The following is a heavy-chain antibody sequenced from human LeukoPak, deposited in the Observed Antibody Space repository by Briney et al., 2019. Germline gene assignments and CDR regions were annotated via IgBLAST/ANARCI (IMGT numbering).Heavy chain of an antibody. J-gene: IGHJ4*02. Sequence: SETLSLTCTVSGGSVSSGSYYWSWIRQPPGKGPEWIGYIYYSGSTNYNPSLKSRVTISVDTSKNQFSLKLSSVTAADTAVYYCASSTRRYSGYDPKNDYWGQGTLVTVSS. D-gene: IGHD5-12*01. CDR3: ASSTRRYSGYDPKNDY. CDR2: IYYSGST. CDR1: GGSVSSGSYY. V-gene: IGHV4-61*01.